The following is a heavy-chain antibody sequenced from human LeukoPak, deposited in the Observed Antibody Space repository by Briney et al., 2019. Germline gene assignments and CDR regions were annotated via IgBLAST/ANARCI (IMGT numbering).Heavy chain of an antibody. CDR2: IYYSGST. CDR3: ARVQMATLHFDY. CDR1: GSSISSYY. D-gene: IGHD5-24*01. V-gene: IGHV4-59*01. J-gene: IGHJ4*02. Sequence: SETLSLTCTVSGSSISSYYWSWIRQPPGKGLEWIGYIYYSGSTNYNPSLKSRVTISVDTSKNQFSLKLSSVTAADTAVYYCARVQMATLHFDYWGQGTPVTVSS.